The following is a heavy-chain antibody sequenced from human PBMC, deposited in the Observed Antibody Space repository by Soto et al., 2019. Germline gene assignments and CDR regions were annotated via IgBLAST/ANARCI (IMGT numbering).Heavy chain of an antibody. CDR3: ARHAMEQLGIVIWLDP. CDR1: GGSISSSSYY. V-gene: IGHV4-39*01. D-gene: IGHD6-6*01. Sequence: SETLSLTCTVSGGSISSSSYYWGWIRQPPGEGLEWIGSIYYSGYTYYNPSLKSRVTISVDTSKNQFSLKLSSVTAADTAVYYCARHAMEQLGIVIWLDPWGQGTLVTVSS. CDR2: IYYSGYT. J-gene: IGHJ5*02.